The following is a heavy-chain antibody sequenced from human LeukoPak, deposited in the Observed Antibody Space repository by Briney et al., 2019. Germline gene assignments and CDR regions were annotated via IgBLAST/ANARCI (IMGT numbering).Heavy chain of an antibody. CDR1: GGSISSYY. Sequence: SETLSLTCTVSGGSISSYYWSWIRQPPGKGLEWIGYIYYSGSTNYNPSLKSRVTISVDTSKNQFSLKLSSVTAADTAVYYCARGGGYLNFDYWGQGTLVTVSS. CDR2: IYYSGST. D-gene: IGHD3-22*01. V-gene: IGHV4-59*01. CDR3: ARGGGYLNFDY. J-gene: IGHJ4*02.